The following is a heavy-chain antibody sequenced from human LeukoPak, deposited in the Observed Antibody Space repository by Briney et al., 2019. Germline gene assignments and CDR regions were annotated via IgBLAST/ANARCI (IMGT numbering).Heavy chain of an antibody. CDR2: IRYDGSNK. CDR3: AKGIITMVRGATSRFDY. Sequence: PGGSLRLSRAASGFTFSSYGMHWVRQAPGKGLEWVAFIRYDGSNKYYADSVKGRFTISRDNSKNTLYLQMNSLRAEDTAVYYCAKGIITMVRGATSRFDYWGQGTLVTVSS. J-gene: IGHJ4*02. CDR1: GFTFSSYG. D-gene: IGHD3-10*01. V-gene: IGHV3-30*02.